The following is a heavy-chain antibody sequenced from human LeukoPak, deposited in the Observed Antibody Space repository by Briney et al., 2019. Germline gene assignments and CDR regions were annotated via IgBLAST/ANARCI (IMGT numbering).Heavy chain of an antibody. CDR2: VSSSGTTT. CDR1: GFSFSDYS. Sequence: GGSLRLSCAASGFSFSDYSMNWVRQAPGKGLEWVSYVSSSGTTTYYADSVKGRFTISRDNGKNLVSLQMNSLRDEDTAVYYCARADRDGNKRFLDWGQGTLVTVSS. CDR3: ARADRDGNKRFLD. D-gene: IGHD5-24*01. V-gene: IGHV3-48*02. J-gene: IGHJ4*02.